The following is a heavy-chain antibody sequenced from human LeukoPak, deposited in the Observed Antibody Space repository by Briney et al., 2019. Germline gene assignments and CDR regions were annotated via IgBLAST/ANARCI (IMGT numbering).Heavy chain of an antibody. CDR3: ARRRIVATLDY. Sequence: SETLSLTCTVSGGSINSNDYYWAWIRQPPGKGLEWIGGIYYSRTTFYNPSLKSRVTISADSSKNQFSLNLNSVTAADTAVYYCARRRIVATLDYWGQGTLVTVSS. CDR1: GGSINSNDYY. CDR2: IYYSRTT. V-gene: IGHV4-39*01. J-gene: IGHJ4*02. D-gene: IGHD5-12*01.